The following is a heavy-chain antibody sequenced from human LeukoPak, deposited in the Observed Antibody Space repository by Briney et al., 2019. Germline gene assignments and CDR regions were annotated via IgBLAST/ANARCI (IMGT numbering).Heavy chain of an antibody. Sequence: GGSLRLSCAASGFIFKKYWMNWVRQVQGKGLECLANIKEDGSETYYADSVKGRFTISRDNPKNLLFLQINSLRVKDTAVYYCARETPRRGETRDGYRWGQGTVVPVSS. CDR1: GFIFKKYW. D-gene: IGHD5-24*01. J-gene: IGHJ4*02. CDR2: IKEDGSET. V-gene: IGHV3-7*01. CDR3: ARETPRRGETRDGYR.